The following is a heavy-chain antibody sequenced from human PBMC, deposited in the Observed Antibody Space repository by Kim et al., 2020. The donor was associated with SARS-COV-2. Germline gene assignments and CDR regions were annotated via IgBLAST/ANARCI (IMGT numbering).Heavy chain of an antibody. Sequence: GGSLRLSCAASGFTFSSYAMSWVRQAPGKGLEWVSGISGIDGSRYYADSVKGRFTISRENSKNTLYLQMNSLRGEDTAVYYCATLTLILVDGTTGFAHWGQGTLVTVSS. D-gene: IGHD3-22*01. CDR3: ATLTLILVDGTTGFAH. V-gene: IGHV3-23*01. J-gene: IGHJ4*02. CDR2: ISGIDGSR. CDR1: GFTFSSYA.